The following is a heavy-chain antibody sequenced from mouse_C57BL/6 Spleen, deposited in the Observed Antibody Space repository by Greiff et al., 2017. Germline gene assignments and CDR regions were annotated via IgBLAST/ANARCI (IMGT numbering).Heavy chain of an antibody. Sequence: QVQLQQSGAELVRPGASVTLSCKASGYTFTDYEMHWVKQTPVHGLEWIGAIDPETGGTAYNQKFKGKAILTADKSSSTAYMELRSLTSEDSAVYYCTRKGVTTVVAEDYWGQGTTLTVSS. D-gene: IGHD1-1*01. CDR3: TRKGVTTVVAEDY. J-gene: IGHJ2*01. CDR1: GYTFTDYE. V-gene: IGHV1-15*01. CDR2: IDPETGGT.